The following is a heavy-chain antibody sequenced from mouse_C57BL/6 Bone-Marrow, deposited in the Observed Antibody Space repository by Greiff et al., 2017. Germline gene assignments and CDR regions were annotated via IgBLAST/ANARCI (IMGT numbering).Heavy chain of an antibody. CDR1: GYAFSSYW. CDR2: IYPGDGDT. D-gene: IGHD1-1*01. CDR3: ARRGYYGSSYAWFAY. J-gene: IGHJ3*01. V-gene: IGHV1-80*01. Sequence: QVHVKQSGAELVKPGASVKISCKASGYAFSSYWMNWVKQRPGKGLEWIGQIYPGDGDTTYNGKFKGKATLTADKSSSTAYMQLSSLTSEDSAVYFCARRGYYGSSYAWFAYWGQGTLVTVSA.